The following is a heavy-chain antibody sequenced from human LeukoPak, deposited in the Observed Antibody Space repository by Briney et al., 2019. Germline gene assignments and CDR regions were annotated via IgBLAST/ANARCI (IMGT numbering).Heavy chain of an antibody. J-gene: IGHJ6*03. CDR3: ARDRRRYYYDSSGSTHYYYYMDV. CDR2: MNPNSGNT. D-gene: IGHD3-22*01. Sequence: ASVKVSCKASGYTFTSYDINWVRQATGQGLEWMGWMNPNSGNTGYAQKFQGRVTITRNTSISTAYMELSSLRAEDTAVYYCARDRRRYYYDSSGSTHYYYYMDVWGKGTTVTISS. V-gene: IGHV1-8*03. CDR1: GYTFTSYD.